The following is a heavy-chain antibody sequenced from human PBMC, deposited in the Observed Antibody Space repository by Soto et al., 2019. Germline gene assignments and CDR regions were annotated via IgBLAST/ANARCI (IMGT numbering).Heavy chain of an antibody. Sequence: ASVKVSCKASGYTFTSYGISWVRQAPGQGLEWMGWISAYNGNTNYAQKLQGRVTMTTDTSTSTAYMELRSLRSDDTAVYYCARSFDSSGYYAGRYDAFDIWGQGTMVTVS. CDR2: ISAYNGNT. CDR3: ARSFDSSGYYAGRYDAFDI. V-gene: IGHV1-18*01. J-gene: IGHJ3*02. D-gene: IGHD3-22*01. CDR1: GYTFTSYG.